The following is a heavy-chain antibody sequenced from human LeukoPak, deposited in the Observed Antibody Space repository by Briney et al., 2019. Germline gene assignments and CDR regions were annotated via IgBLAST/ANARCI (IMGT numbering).Heavy chain of an antibody. CDR3: ARGVIMGFDY. CDR1: GGSISSYY. D-gene: IGHD2-8*01. CDR2: IYYSGST. Sequence: PSETLSLTCSVSGGSISSYYWSWIRQPPGKGLEWIGYIYYSGSTNYNPSLKSRVTISVDTSKNQFSLKLSSVTAADTAVYYCARGVIMGFDYWGQGTLVTVSS. J-gene: IGHJ4*02. V-gene: IGHV4-59*08.